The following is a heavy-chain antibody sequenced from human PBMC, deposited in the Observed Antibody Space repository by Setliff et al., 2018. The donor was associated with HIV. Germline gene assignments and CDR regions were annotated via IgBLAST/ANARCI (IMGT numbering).Heavy chain of an antibody. CDR2: INSSSGGT. Sequence: ASVKVSCKASGYTFTGYHLHWVRQAPGQGLEWVGRINSSSGGTNYAQNFQGRVTMTRDTSISTAYMELRRLRSDDTAIYYCARDSDFGGTTNWFDPWGQGTLVTVSS. V-gene: IGHV1-2*06. CDR1: GYTFTGYH. D-gene: IGHD3-10*01. CDR3: ARDSDFGGTTNWFDP. J-gene: IGHJ5*02.